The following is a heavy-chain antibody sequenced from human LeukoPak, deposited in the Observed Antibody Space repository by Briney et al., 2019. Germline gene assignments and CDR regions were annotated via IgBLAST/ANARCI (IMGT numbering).Heavy chain of an antibody. CDR1: GFTFTNAW. J-gene: IGHJ4*02. Sequence: GWSLRLSCVDSGFTFTNAWMSWVRQAPGKGLEWIGRIRSKTDGETTNYAEPVRGRFTISRDDSKSAVYLQMNSLKIEDTAVYYCTTDLGAYYHGSQRLIPIDYWGQGTLVTVSS. CDR3: TTDLGAYYHGSQRLIPIDY. V-gene: IGHV3-15*01. CDR2: IRSKTDGETT. D-gene: IGHD3-10*01.